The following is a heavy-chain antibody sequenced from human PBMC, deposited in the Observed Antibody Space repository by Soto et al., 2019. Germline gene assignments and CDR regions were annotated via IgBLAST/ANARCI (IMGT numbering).Heavy chain of an antibody. CDR3: ARGGQQFLDY. J-gene: IGHJ4*02. V-gene: IGHV4-30-2*01. Sequence: LSLTCAVSGASISSGGYSWSWIRQPPGRGLEWIGYVFHSETTYYNPSLKSRVTMSVDSSKNQFSLKLTSVTAADTAVYYCARGGQQFLDYWGQGTLVTVSS. CDR1: GASISSGGYS. CDR2: VFHSETT. D-gene: IGHD4-4*01.